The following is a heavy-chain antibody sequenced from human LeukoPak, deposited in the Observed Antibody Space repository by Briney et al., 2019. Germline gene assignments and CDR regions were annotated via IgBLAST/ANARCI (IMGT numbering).Heavy chain of an antibody. D-gene: IGHD6-13*01. J-gene: IGHJ4*02. CDR3: AGGHASGAAAGIRGCDY. Sequence: ASVKVSCKASGYTFTSYGISWVRQAPGQGLEWMGWISAYTGNTNYAQKLQGRVTMTTDTSTSTAYMELRSLRSDDTAVYYCAGGHASGAAAGIRGCDYWGQGTLVTVSS. CDR2: ISAYTGNT. V-gene: IGHV1-18*01. CDR1: GYTFTSYG.